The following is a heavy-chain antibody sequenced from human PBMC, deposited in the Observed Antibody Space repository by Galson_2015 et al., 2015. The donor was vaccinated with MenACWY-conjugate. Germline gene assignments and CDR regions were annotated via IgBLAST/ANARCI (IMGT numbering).Heavy chain of an antibody. CDR3: ARESSYCAGGTCGCF. CDR1: GAPITSSDYF. V-gene: IGHV4-39*07. D-gene: IGHD2-15*01. CDR2: VFYNGTT. J-gene: IGHJ4*02. Sequence: LSLTCTASGAPITSSDYFGSWLRQSPGKGLEWIGTVFYNGTTYYNPSLKSRVTISVDTSKHQISLNLHSATSADTAVYYCARESSYCAGGTCGCFWGQGALVTVSS.